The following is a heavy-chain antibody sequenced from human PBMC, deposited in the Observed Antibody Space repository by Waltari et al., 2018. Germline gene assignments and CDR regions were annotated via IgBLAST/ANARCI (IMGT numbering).Heavy chain of an antibody. V-gene: IGHV3-7*01. CDR2: IKSDGSEK. CDR3: ARYNGYYSRDFDY. CDR1: GFTFSTSW. D-gene: IGHD2-21*01. J-gene: IGHJ4*02. Sequence: EVQLVESGGGLVQPGGSLRLSCAASGFTFSTSWMTWVRQAPGKGLECVANIKSDGSEKYYVDSLKGRFTISRDNAKNSLFLQVNSLTAEDTAIYYCARYNGYYSRDFDYWGQGTLVTVSS.